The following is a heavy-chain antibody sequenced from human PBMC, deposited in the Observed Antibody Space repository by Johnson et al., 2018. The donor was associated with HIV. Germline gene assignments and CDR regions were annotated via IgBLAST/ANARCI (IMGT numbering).Heavy chain of an antibody. CDR2: INSDGSST. CDR3: ARRAYYYDSSGYYSHAFDI. CDR1: GFAFNTYW. J-gene: IGHJ3*02. V-gene: IGHV3-74*02. D-gene: IGHD3-22*01. Sequence: VQLVESGGGLVQPGGSLRLSCAASGFAFNTYWMSWVRQAPGKGLVWVSRINSDGSSTSYADSVKGRFTISRDNAKNTLYLQMNSLRAEDTAVYYCARRAYYYDSSGYYSHAFDIWGQGTMVTVSS.